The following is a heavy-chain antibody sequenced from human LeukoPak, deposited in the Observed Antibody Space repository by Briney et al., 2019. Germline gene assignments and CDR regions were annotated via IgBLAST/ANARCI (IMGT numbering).Heavy chain of an antibody. D-gene: IGHD3-10*01. V-gene: IGHV1-18*01. CDR2: ISAYNGNT. Sequence: ASVKVSCKASGYTFISYGISWVRQAPGQGLEWMGWISAYNGNTNYAQKLQGRVTMTTDTSTSTAYMELRSLRSDDTAVYYCARDPRYYYGSGSFALDYWGQGTLVTVSS. J-gene: IGHJ4*02. CDR3: ARDPRYYYGSGSFALDY. CDR1: GYTFISYG.